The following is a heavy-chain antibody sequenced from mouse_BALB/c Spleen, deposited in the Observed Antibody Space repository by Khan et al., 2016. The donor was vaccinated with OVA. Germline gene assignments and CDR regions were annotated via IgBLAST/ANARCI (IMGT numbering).Heavy chain of an antibody. D-gene: IGHD3-1*01. Sequence: QVQLQQSGGEVVRPGTSVKISCKASGYTFTNYWLGWVRQRPEHGLEWIGDIYPGGYFTNYNEQFKGKATLTVDTSTSTVNMHLSSLTSEESAVYFCARWATWYFDVWGAGTTVTVSS. J-gene: IGHJ1*01. V-gene: IGHV1-63*02. CDR2: IYPGGYFT. CDR1: GYTFTNYW. CDR3: ARWATWYFDV.